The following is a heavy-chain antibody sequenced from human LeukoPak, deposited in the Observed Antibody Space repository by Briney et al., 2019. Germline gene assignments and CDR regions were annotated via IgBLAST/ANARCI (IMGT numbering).Heavy chain of an antibody. Sequence: PGGSLRLSCAASGFTFSSYGMHWVPQAPGKGLEWGAVIWYDGSNKYYADPVTTRFAICRDNSKNTLSLQMTRVRAEDTAVYYCAGGEYDFWSGYYLGGLYWGQGTLVTASS. CDR3: AGGEYDFWSGYYLGGLY. V-gene: IGHV3-33*01. CDR1: GFTFSSYG. D-gene: IGHD3-3*01. CDR2: IWYDGSNK. J-gene: IGHJ4*02.